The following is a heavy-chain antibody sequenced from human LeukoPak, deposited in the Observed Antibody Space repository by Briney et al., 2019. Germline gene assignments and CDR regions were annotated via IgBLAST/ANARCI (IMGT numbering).Heavy chain of an antibody. J-gene: IGHJ4*02. V-gene: IGHV4-59*01. CDR3: ARAGGKGSGSYYEVDY. Sequence: SETLSLTCTVSGGSISSYYWSWIRQPPGKGLEWIGYIYYSGSTNYNPSLKSRVTISVDTSKNEFSLKLSSVTAADTAVYYCARAGGKGSGSYYEVDYWGQGTLVTVSS. CDR1: GGSISSYY. D-gene: IGHD3-10*01. CDR2: IYYSGST.